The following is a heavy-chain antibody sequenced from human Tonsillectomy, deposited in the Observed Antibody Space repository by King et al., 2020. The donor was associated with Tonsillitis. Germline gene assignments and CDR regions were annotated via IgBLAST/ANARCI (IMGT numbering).Heavy chain of an antibody. Sequence: VQLQESGPGLVKTSETLSLTCTVSGGSISSYYWSWIRQPPGKGLEWIGYIYYSGRTNYNPSLKSRVTISVDTSKKQFSLKLNSVTAADTAVYYCAREGSCSSTTCYAFDPWGKGTLVTVSS. J-gene: IGHJ5*02. D-gene: IGHD2-2*01. CDR1: GGSISSYY. CDR3: AREGSCSSTTCYAFDP. V-gene: IGHV4-59*01. CDR2: IYYSGRT.